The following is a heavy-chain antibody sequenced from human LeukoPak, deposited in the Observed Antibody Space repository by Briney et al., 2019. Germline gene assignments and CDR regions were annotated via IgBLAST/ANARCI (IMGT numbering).Heavy chain of an antibody. Sequence: PSETLSLTCAVYGGSFSGYYWSWIRQPPGNGLEWIGEINHSGSTYYNPSLKSRVTISVDTSKNQFSLKLSSVTAADTAVYYCARETSQKGAHYMDVWGKGTTITISS. V-gene: IGHV4-34*01. J-gene: IGHJ6*03. D-gene: IGHD3-16*01. CDR2: INHSGST. CDR1: GGSFSGYY. CDR3: ARETSQKGAHYMDV.